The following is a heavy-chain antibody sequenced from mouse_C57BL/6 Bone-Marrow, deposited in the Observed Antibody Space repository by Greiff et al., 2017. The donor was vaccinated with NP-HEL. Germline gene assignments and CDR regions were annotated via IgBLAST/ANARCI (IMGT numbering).Heavy chain of an antibody. D-gene: IGHD2-5*01. V-gene: IGHV1-64*01. Sequence: QVQLQQPGAELVKPGASVKLSCKASGYTFTSYWMHWVKQRPGQGLEWIGMIHPNSGSTNYNEKFKSKATLTVDKSSSTAYMQLSSLTSEDSAVYYCGDYSNYGAMDYWGQGTSVTVSS. CDR2: IHPNSGST. CDR1: GYTFTSYW. J-gene: IGHJ4*01. CDR3: GDYSNYGAMDY.